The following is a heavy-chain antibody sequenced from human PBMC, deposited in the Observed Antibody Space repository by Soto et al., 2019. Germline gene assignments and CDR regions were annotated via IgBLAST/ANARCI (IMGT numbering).Heavy chain of an antibody. CDR3: ARDCEFCWFDP. V-gene: IGHV1-18*01. D-gene: IGHD3-10*01. CDR2: ISAYNDNT. Sequence: ASVKVSCKASGYTFTTYGISCVRQAPGQGLEWMGWISAYNDNTNYAQKLQGRVTMTTDTSTSTAYMELRSLRSDDTPVYYCARDCEFCWFDPWGQGTLVTVSS. J-gene: IGHJ5*02. CDR1: GYTFTTYG.